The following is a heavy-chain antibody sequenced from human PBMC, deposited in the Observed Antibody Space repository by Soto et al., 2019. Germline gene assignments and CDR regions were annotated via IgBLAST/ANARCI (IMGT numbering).Heavy chain of an antibody. J-gene: IGHJ4*02. CDR1: GGSISSGGYY. CDR2: IYYSGST. D-gene: IGHD3-22*01. V-gene: IGHV4-31*03. Sequence: PSETLSLTCTVSGGSISSGGYYWSWIRQHPGKGLEWIGYIYYSGSTYYNPSLKSRVTISVDTSKNQFSLKLSSVTAADTAVYHCARAGDSSGYCPDYWGQGTLVTVSS. CDR3: ARAGDSSGYCPDY.